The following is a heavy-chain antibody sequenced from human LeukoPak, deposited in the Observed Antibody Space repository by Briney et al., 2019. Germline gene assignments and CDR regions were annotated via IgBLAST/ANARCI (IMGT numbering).Heavy chain of an antibody. CDR2: INHSGST. V-gene: IGHV4-34*01. Sequence: SETLSLTCAVYGGSFSGYYWSWIRQPPGKGLEWIGEINHSGSTNYNPSLKSRVTISVDTSKNQFSLKLSSVTAADTAVYYCASVLYSSSWTDAFDIWGQGTMVTVSS. J-gene: IGHJ3*02. CDR3: ASVLYSSSWTDAFDI. D-gene: IGHD6-13*01. CDR1: GGSFSGYY.